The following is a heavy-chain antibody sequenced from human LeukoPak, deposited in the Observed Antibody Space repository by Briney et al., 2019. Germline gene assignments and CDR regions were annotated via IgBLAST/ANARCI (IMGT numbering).Heavy chain of an antibody. CDR1: GGSISSYY. Sequence: SETLSLTCTVSGGSISSYYWSWIRQPPGKGLEWIGYIYYSGSTNYNPSLKSRVAISVDTSKNQFSLKLSSVTAADTAVYYCARGGYSYGLHAFDIWGQGTMVTVSS. CDR2: IYYSGST. D-gene: IGHD5-18*01. V-gene: IGHV4-59*01. CDR3: ARGGYSYGLHAFDI. J-gene: IGHJ3*02.